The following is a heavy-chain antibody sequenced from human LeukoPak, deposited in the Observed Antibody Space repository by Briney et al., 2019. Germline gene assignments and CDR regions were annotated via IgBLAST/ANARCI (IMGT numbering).Heavy chain of an antibody. CDR2: INHSGST. V-gene: IGHV4-34*01. D-gene: IGHD3-10*01. CDR1: GGSFSGYY. Sequence: PSETLSLTCAVYGGSFSGYYWSWIRQPPGKGLEWIGEINHSGSTNYNPSLKSRVTISVDTFKNQFSLKLSSVTAADSAVYYCASPYYYGSGSYYRWGQGTLVTVSS. CDR3: ASPYYYGSGSYYR. J-gene: IGHJ4*02.